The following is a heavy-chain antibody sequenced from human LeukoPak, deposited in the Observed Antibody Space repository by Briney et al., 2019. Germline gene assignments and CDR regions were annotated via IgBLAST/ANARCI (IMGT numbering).Heavy chain of an antibody. D-gene: IGHD3-3*01. CDR1: GGSFSGYY. CDR2: INHSGST. J-gene: IGHJ6*03. V-gene: IGHV4-34*01. CDR3: ARNGQTETYYDFWSGYYLYYYYYMDV. Sequence: SETLSLTCAVYGGSFSGYYWSWIRQPPGKGLEWIGEINHSGSTNYNPSLKSRVTISVDTSKNQFSLKLSSVTAADTAVYYCARNGQTETYYDFWSGYYLYYYYYMDVWGKGTTVTVSS.